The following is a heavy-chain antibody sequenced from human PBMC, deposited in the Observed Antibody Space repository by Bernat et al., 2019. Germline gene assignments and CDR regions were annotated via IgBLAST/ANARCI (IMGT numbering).Heavy chain of an antibody. CDR3: AKAEYSSSSRHFDY. Sequence: EVQLVESGGGLVQPGGSLRLSCAASGLTFSSYWMHWVRQAPGKGLVWVSRVNSDGSSTSYADSVKGRFTISRDNAKNTLYLQMNSLRAEDTAVYDCAKAEYSSSSRHFDYWGQGTLVTVSS. CDR1: GLTFSSYW. J-gene: IGHJ4*02. V-gene: IGHV3-74*01. D-gene: IGHD6-6*01. CDR2: VNSDGSST.